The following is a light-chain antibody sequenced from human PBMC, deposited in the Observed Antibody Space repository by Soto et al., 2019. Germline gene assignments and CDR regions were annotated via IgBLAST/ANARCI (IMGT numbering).Light chain of an antibody. CDR1: SSNIGTSS. CDR3: AAWDDSLNGHV. CDR2: TTN. J-gene: IGLJ1*01. Sequence: QSVLTQPHSASGTPGQRATISCSGSSSNIGTSSVHWFQRLPGTAPKLLISTTNQRPSGVPERFSGSKSGTSASLAISGLQSEDEADYYCAAWDDSLNGHVFGTGTKVTVL. V-gene: IGLV1-44*01.